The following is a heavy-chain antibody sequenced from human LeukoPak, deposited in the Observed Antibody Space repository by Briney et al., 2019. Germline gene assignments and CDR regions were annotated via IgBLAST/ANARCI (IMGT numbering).Heavy chain of an antibody. CDR2: IYYSGST. CDR3: ARLQGSRYGGNRPRGGLMYYYYYMDV. Sequence: SETLSLTCTVSGGSISSSSYYWGWIRQPPGKGLEWIGSIYYSGSTYYNPSLKSRVTISVDTSKNQFSPKLSSVTAADTAVYYCARLQGSRYGGNRPRGGLMYYYYYMDVWGKGTTVTVSS. J-gene: IGHJ6*03. V-gene: IGHV4-39*01. D-gene: IGHD4-23*01. CDR1: GGSISSSSYY.